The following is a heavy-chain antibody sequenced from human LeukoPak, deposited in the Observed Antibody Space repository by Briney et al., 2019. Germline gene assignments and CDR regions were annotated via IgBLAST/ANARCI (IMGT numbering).Heavy chain of an antibody. J-gene: IGHJ4*02. CDR2: MSADSATT. V-gene: IGHV3-23*01. Sequence: GGSLRLSCAASGFNFGSYSMTWVRQAPGKGLEWVSVMSADSATTFYADSVKGRFTISRDNAKNSLYLQMNSLRAEDTAVYYCARDTYYYGSGSYYNTPFDYWGQGTLVTVSS. CDR1: GFNFGSYS. CDR3: ARDTYYYGSGSYYNTPFDY. D-gene: IGHD3-10*01.